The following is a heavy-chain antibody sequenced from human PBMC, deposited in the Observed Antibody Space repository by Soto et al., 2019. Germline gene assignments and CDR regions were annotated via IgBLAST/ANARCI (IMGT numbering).Heavy chain of an antibody. Sequence: PGGSLRLSCAASGFTFSNYWMTWVRQAPGKGLEWVANIKEDGSEKHYVDSVKSRFTISRDNAKNSLYLQMNSLRVEDTAVYFCSRDVVVGAKALNYWGQGALVTVSS. J-gene: IGHJ4*02. CDR1: GFTFSNYW. CDR3: SRDVVVGAKALNY. V-gene: IGHV3-7*01. D-gene: IGHD2-15*01. CDR2: IKEDGSEK.